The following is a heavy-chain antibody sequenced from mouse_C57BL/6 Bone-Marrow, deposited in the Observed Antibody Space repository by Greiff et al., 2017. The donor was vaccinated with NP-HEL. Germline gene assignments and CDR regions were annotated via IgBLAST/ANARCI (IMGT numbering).Heavy chain of an antibody. V-gene: IGHV1-61*01. CDR1: GYTFTSYW. CDR2: IYPSDSET. Sequence: QVQLQQSGAELVRPGSSVKLSCKASGYTFTSYWMDWVKQRPGQGLEWIGNIYPSDSETHYNQKFKDKATLTVDKSSSTAYMQLSSLTSEDSAVDYCARGYCGSTWFAYWGQGTLVTVSA. J-gene: IGHJ3*01. CDR3: ARGYCGSTWFAY. D-gene: IGHD1-1*01.